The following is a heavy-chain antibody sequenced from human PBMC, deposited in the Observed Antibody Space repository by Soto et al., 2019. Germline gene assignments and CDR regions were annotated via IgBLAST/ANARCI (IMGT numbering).Heavy chain of an antibody. V-gene: IGHV1-2*02. CDR1: GYTFSAYY. D-gene: IGHD3-22*01. CDR2: INPKSGGT. J-gene: IGHJ4*02. CDR3: ARGETFAYDTSGYSVY. Sequence: QVHLVQSGAEVKKPGASVKVSCKTSGYTFSAYYMHWVRQAPGQGLEWMGWINPKSGGTLYAQKFQGRVTMTRDTSISTAYMELSRLRSDETAVYYCARGETFAYDTSGYSVYWGQGTLVTVSS.